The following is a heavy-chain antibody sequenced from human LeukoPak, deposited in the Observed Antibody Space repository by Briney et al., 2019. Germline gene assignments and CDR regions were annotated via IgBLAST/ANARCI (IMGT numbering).Heavy chain of an antibody. V-gene: IGHV4-34*01. J-gene: IGHJ4*02. CDR3: ARILRYFDWLIDY. CDR1: GGSLSGYY. D-gene: IGHD3-9*01. CDR2: INHSGST. Sequence: SETLSLTCAVYGGSLSGYYWSWIRQPPGKGLEWIGEINHSGSTNYNPSLNSRVTISVDTSKNQFSLKLSSVTAADTAVYYCARILRYFDWLIDYWGQGTLVTVFS.